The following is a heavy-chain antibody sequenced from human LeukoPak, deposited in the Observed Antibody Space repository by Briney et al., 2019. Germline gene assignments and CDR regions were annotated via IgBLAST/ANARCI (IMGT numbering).Heavy chain of an antibody. CDR2: IRYDGSNE. V-gene: IGHV3-30*02. D-gene: IGHD6-19*01. Sequence: GGSLRLSCAASGFTFSSYGMHWVRQAPGKGLEWVAFIRYDGSNEYYADSVKGRFTISRDNSKNTLYLQMNSLRAEDTAVYYCAKDKKGLSSGWYPIDYWGQGTLVTVSS. CDR1: GFTFSSYG. CDR3: AKDKKGLSSGWYPIDY. J-gene: IGHJ4*02.